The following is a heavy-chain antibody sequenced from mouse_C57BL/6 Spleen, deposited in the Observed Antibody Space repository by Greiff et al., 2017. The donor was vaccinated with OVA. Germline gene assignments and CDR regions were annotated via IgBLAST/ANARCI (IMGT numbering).Heavy chain of an antibody. V-gene: IGHV5-6*02. CDR1: GFTFSSYG. Sequence: EVMLVESGGDLVKPGGSLKLSCAASGFTFSSYGMSWVRQTPDKRLEWVATISSGGSYTYYPDSVKGRFTISRDNAKNTLYLQMSSLKSEDTAMYYCALTEYYFDYWGQGTTLTVSS. D-gene: IGHD4-1*01. J-gene: IGHJ2*01. CDR3: ALTEYYFDY. CDR2: ISSGGSYT.